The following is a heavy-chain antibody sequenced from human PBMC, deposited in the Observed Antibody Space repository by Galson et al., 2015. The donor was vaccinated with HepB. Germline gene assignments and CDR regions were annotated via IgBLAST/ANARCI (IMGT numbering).Heavy chain of an antibody. J-gene: IGHJ6*02. D-gene: IGHD3-10*01. V-gene: IGHV5-10-1*01. CDR1: GYSFTSYW. Sequence: QSGAEVKKPGESLRISCKGSGYSFTSYWISWVRQMPGKGLEWMGRIDPSDSYTNYSPSFQGHVTISADKSISTAYLQWSSLKASDTAMYYCARGPSITMVRGVIAHYYYYGMDVWGQGTTVTVSS. CDR3: ARGPSITMVRGVIAHYYYYGMDV. CDR2: IDPSDSYT.